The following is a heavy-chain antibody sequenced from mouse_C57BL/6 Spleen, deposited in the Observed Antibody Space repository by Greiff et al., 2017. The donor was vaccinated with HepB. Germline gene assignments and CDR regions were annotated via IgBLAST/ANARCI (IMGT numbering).Heavy chain of an antibody. D-gene: IGHD1-1*01. V-gene: IGHV5-17*01. Sequence: EVMLVESGGGLVKPGGSLKLSCAASGFTFSDYGMHWVRQAPEKGLEWVAYISSGSSTIYYADTVKGRFTISRDNAKNTLFLQMTSLRSEYTAMYYCTTVVARYAMDYWGQGTSVTVSS. CDR3: TTVVARYAMDY. CDR1: GFTFSDYG. J-gene: IGHJ4*01. CDR2: ISSGSSTI.